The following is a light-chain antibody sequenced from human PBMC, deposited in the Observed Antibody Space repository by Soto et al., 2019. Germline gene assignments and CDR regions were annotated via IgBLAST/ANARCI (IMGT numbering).Light chain of an antibody. Sequence: QLVLTQSPSASASLGASVKPTCTLSSGHSSYAIAWHQQQPEKGPRYLMKLNSDGSHSKGDGIPDRFSGSSPGAERYLTISSLQSEDEADYYCQTWGTGIQGVFGGGTKLTVL. V-gene: IGLV4-69*01. J-gene: IGLJ3*02. CDR2: LNSDGSH. CDR3: QTWGTGIQGV. CDR1: SGHSSYA.